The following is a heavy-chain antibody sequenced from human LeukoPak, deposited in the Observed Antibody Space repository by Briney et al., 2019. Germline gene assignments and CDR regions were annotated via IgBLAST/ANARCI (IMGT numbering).Heavy chain of an antibody. J-gene: IGHJ4*02. CDR2: TYYKSKWYS. CDR1: GDSVSSNSAA. V-gene: IGHV6-1*01. D-gene: IGHD2-15*01. CDR3: ARDWCSGGTCYHFFDS. Sequence: SQTLSLTCAISGDSVSSNSAAWNWIRQSPSRGLEWLGRTYYKSKWYSDFAISVKSRITINPDTSKNQLSLQLNSVTPEDTAVYYCARDWCSGGTCYHFFDSWGQGTLVTVSS.